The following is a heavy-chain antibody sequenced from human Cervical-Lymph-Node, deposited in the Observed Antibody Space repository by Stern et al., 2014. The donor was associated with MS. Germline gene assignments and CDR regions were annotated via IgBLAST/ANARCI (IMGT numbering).Heavy chain of an antibody. CDR3: ARSTAWYFTAPH. D-gene: IGHD1-14*01. CDR2: IYPADSDT. V-gene: IGHV5-51*03. CDR1: GYMFTNYW. J-gene: IGHJ4*02. Sequence: VQLVQSGPEVKKPGESLKISCKASGYMFTNYWIGWVRQMPGKGLEWMGIIYPADSDTRYSPSFKGQVTISADKSISTAYLQWSSLKASDTATYYCARSTAWYFTAPHWGQGTLVTVSS.